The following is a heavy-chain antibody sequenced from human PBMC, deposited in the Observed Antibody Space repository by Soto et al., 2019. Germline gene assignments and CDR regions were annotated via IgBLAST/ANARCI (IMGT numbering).Heavy chain of an antibody. CDR2: IYYSGST. V-gene: IGHV4-59*01. D-gene: IGHD3-22*01. Sequence: SETLSLTCTVSGGSISSYYWSWIRQPPGKGLEWIGYIYYSGSTNYNPSLKSRVTISVDTSKNQFSLKLSSVTAADTAVYYCARVRHGDSSGYYFDYWGQGTLVTVSS. J-gene: IGHJ4*02. CDR1: GGSISSYY. CDR3: ARVRHGDSSGYYFDY.